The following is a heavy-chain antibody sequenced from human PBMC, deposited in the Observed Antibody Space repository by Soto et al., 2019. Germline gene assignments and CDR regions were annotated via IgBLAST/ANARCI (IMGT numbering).Heavy chain of an antibody. CDR2: MNPGSGKT. D-gene: IGHD1-26*01. Sequence: ASVKVSCKASGYTFINFDISWVRQAAGQGLEWLGWMNPGSGKTGYASKFQGRVAMTRGASTGTSHLELSSLTSDDTAVYYCARMTSDGTLNWFDPWGQGTLVTVSS. CDR3: ARMTSDGTLNWFDP. V-gene: IGHV1-8*02. CDR1: GYTFINFD. J-gene: IGHJ5*02.